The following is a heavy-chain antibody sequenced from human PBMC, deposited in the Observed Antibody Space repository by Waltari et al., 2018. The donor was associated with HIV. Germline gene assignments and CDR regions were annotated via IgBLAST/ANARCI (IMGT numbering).Heavy chain of an antibody. CDR3: TRSLALRIAAPGADI. Sequence: QVQLVQSGAELKRPGASVRFSCATSGYTLPNNEITRVRQAPGQGLEWMGWINPKTGDTGFLDGFQGRITMTRNISSGTAYMDLTRLTKEDTATYYCTRSLALRIAAPGADIWGQGTSLIVSS. CDR2: INPKTGDT. D-gene: IGHD6-13*01. CDR1: GYTLPNNE. V-gene: IGHV1-8*01. J-gene: IGHJ6*02.